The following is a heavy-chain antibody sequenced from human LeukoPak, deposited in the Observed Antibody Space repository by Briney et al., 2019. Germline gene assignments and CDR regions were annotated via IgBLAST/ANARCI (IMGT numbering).Heavy chain of an antibody. D-gene: IGHD2-2*01. CDR3: ARGSTSFNWFDP. V-gene: IGHV4-34*01. CDR1: GGSFSGYY. CDR2: INHSRST. Sequence: SETLSLTCAVYGGSFSGYYWSWIRQPPGKGLEWIGEINHSRSTNYNPSLKSRVTISVDTSKNQFSLKLSSVTAADTAVYYCARGSTSFNWFDPWGQGTLVTVSS. J-gene: IGHJ5*02.